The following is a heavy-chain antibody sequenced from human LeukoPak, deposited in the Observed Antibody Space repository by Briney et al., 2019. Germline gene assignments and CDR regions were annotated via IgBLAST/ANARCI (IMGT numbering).Heavy chain of an antibody. J-gene: IGHJ4*02. CDR2: ISEDGSQT. D-gene: IGHD4-23*01. CDR3: ARDGRGGHNDF. V-gene: IGHV3-7*01. Sequence: PGGSLRLSCVTSGFTFTNHWMSWVRQAPGKGLEWVANISEDGSQTNYVDSVKGRFTISRDNAKNSLFLQMDGLRVDDTAVYFCARDGRGGHNDFWGQGTLITVSS. CDR1: GFTFTNHW.